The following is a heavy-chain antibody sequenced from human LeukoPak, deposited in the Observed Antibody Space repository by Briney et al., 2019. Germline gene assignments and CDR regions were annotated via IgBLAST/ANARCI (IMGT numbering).Heavy chain of an antibody. Sequence: GGSLRLSCAASGFTFSTYAMHWVRQAPGKGLEWVAVISYDGSNKYYADSVKGRFTISRDNSKNTLYLQMNSLRAEDTAVYYCASLASAEVVTPPDYWGQGTLVTVSS. V-gene: IGHV3-30*04. CDR2: ISYDGSNK. D-gene: IGHD4-23*01. CDR3: ASLASAEVVTPPDY. CDR1: GFTFSTYA. J-gene: IGHJ4*02.